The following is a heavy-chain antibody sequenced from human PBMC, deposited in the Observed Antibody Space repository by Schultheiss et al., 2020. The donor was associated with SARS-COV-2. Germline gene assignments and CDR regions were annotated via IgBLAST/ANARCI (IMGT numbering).Heavy chain of an antibody. CDR3: ARVCIQGDWKMPSCCY. V-gene: IGHV3-48*03. Sequence: GGSLRLSCAASGFTFSSYEMNWVRQAPGKGLEWVSYISSSGSTIYYADSVKGRFTISRDNAKNSLYLQMNSLRAEDTAVYYCARVCIQGDWKMPSCCYWGQGTLVTVSS. CDR1: GFTFSSYE. J-gene: IGHJ4*02. D-gene: IGHD2-21*02. CDR2: ISSSGSTI.